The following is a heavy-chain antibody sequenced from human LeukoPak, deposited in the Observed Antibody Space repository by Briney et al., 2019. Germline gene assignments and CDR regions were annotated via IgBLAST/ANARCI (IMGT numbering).Heavy chain of an antibody. D-gene: IGHD6-13*01. Sequence: GGSLRLSCAASEFTFSNYAMSWVRQAPGKGLEWVSAISVGGGVTYYADSVKGRFTISRDNSKNTLYLQMNSLRAEDTAVYYCAKDSQYSSSWGDFDYWGPGTLVTVSS. V-gene: IGHV3-23*01. J-gene: IGHJ4*02. CDR1: EFTFSNYA. CDR3: AKDSQYSSSWGDFDY. CDR2: ISVGGGVT.